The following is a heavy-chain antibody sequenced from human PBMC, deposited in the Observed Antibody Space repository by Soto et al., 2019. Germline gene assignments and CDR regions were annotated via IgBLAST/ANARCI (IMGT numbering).Heavy chain of an antibody. D-gene: IGHD4-4*01. V-gene: IGHV3-21*01. CDR1: GFTFSSYS. CDR3: ARVTVTTVPGWFDP. Sequence: EVQLVESGGGLVKPGGSLRLSCAASGFTFSSYSMNWVRQTPGKGLEWVSSISSSSSYIYYADSVKGRFTISRDNAKNSLYLQMNSLRAEDTAVYYCARVTVTTVPGWFDPWGQGTLVTVSS. J-gene: IGHJ5*02. CDR2: ISSSSSYI.